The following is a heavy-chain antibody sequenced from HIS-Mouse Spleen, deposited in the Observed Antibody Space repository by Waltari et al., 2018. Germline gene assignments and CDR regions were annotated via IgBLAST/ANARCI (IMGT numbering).Heavy chain of an antibody. CDR3: AKDKHHAFDY. V-gene: IGHV3-30*18. CDR1: GFTFSSYG. CDR2: ISSDGSNK. J-gene: IGHJ4*02. Sequence: QVQLVESGGGVVQPGRSLRLSCAASGFTFSSYGMHWVRQAPGRGMEWVVVISSDGSNKYYADSVKGRFTISRDNSKNTLYLPMNSLRAEDTAVYYCAKDKHHAFDYWGQGTLVTVSS.